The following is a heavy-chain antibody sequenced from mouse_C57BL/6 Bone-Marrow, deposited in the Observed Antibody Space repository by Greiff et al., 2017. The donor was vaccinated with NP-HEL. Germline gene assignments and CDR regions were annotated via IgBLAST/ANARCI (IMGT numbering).Heavy chain of an antibody. CDR1: GSSITSGDY. Sequence: EVQLQQSGPGLVKPSQSLSLTSSVTGSSITSGDYCNWIRQFPGNKLEWMGYISYDGSHNYIPSLKNRISIIRDTTKNQFFLKLNSVTTEDTATYYCALLLPSMDYWGQGTSVTVSS. CDR3: ALLLPSMDY. CDR2: ISYDGSH. V-gene: IGHV3-6*01. D-gene: IGHD1-1*01. J-gene: IGHJ4*01.